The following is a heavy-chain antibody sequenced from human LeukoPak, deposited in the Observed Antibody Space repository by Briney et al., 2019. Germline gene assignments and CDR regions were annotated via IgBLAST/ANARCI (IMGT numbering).Heavy chain of an antibody. J-gene: IGHJ4*02. Sequence: SETLSLTCAVSGYSISSGYYWGWIRQPPGKGLEWIGSIYHSGSTHYNPSLKSRVTISVDTSKNQFSLKLSSVTAADTAVYYCANTLWNPTYSSSWSEYWGQGTLLTVSS. V-gene: IGHV4-38-2*01. D-gene: IGHD6-13*01. CDR3: ANTLWNPTYSSSWSEY. CDR2: IYHSGST. CDR1: GYSISSGYY.